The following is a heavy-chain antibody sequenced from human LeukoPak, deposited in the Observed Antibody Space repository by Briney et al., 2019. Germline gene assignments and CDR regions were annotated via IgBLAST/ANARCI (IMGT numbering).Heavy chain of an antibody. V-gene: IGHV4-39*07. CDR2: IYYSGST. Sequence: PSETLSLTCTVSGGSISSSSYYWGWIRQPPGKGLEWIGSIYYSGSTYYNPSLKSRVTISVDTSKNQFSLKLSSVTAADTAVYYCARAPGYTAMVTPYFDLWGRGTLVTVSS. J-gene: IGHJ2*01. CDR3: ARAPGYTAMVTPYFDL. D-gene: IGHD5-18*01. CDR1: GGSISSSSYY.